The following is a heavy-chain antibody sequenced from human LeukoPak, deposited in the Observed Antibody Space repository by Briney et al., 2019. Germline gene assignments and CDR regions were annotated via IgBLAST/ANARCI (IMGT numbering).Heavy chain of an antibody. CDR3: ATFLNRPD. CDR1: GGSFSGYY. J-gene: IGHJ4*02. Sequence: NPSETLSLTCAVYGGSFSGYYWSWIRQPPGKGLEWIGEINHSGSTNYNPSLKSRVTISVDTSKNQFSLKLSSVTAADTAVYYCATFLNRPDWGQGTLVTVSS. V-gene: IGHV4-34*01. CDR2: INHSGST.